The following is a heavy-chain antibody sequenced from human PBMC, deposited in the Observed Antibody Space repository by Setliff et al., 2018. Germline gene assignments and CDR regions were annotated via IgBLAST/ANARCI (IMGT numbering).Heavy chain of an antibody. CDR3: ARDGQYYGSGFYSTRYYYSYGLDV. Sequence: ASVKVSCKASGYTFNNYGITWVRQAPGQGLEWMGWINNYSFKTTYPQKFLDRVTVTTDTSATTAYMELTSLTSEDTAVYYCARDGQYYGSGFYSTRYYYSYGLDVWGQGTTVTVSS. CDR1: GYTFNNYG. J-gene: IGHJ6*02. D-gene: IGHD3-10*01. V-gene: IGHV1-18*01. CDR2: INNYSFKT.